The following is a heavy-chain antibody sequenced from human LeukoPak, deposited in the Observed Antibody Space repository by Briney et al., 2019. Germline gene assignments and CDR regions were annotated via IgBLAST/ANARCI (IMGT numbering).Heavy chain of an antibody. D-gene: IGHD6-19*01. CDR2: IYYSGST. Sequence: SETLSLTCTVSGGSISSYYWSWIRQPPGKGLEWIGYIYYSGSTNYNPSLKSRVTISVDTSKNQFSLKLSSVTAADTAVYYCARGPGGRGYSSGWLQSGNWFDPWGQGTLVTVSS. CDR1: GGSISSYY. J-gene: IGHJ5*02. V-gene: IGHV4-59*01. CDR3: ARGPGGRGYSSGWLQSGNWFDP.